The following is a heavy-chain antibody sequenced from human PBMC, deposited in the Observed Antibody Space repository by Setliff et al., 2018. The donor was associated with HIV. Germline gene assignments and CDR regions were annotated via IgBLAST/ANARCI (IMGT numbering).Heavy chain of an antibody. D-gene: IGHD4-17*01. CDR1: RFILSNSG. CDR2: IRFDGSNQ. V-gene: IGHV3-30*02. CDR3: AKDRATVTIYYYYMDV. Sequence: GESLKISCAAPRFILSNSGMHWVRQAPGKGLEWVAFIRFDGSNQYYADSVKGRFTISRDNSKNTLYLQMNSLRTEDTAVYYCAKDRATVTIYYYYMDVWGKGTTVTVSS. J-gene: IGHJ6*03.